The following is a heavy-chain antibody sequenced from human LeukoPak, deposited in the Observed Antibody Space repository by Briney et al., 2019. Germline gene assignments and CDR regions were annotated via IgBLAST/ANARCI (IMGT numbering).Heavy chain of an antibody. D-gene: IGHD2-2*02. CDR3: ARGYCSSTSCYRGAFDI. Sequence: GASVKVSCKASGYTFTSYGISWVRQAPGQGLEWMGWISAYNGNTNYAQKFQGSVTMPTDTSTSTAYMELRSLRSDDTAVYYCARGYCSSTSCYRGAFDIWGQGTMVTVSS. J-gene: IGHJ3*02. CDR2: ISAYNGNT. V-gene: IGHV1-18*01. CDR1: GYTFTSYG.